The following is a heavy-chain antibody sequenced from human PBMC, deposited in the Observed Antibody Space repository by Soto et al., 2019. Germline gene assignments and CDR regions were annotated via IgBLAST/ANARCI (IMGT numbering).Heavy chain of an antibody. CDR3: AKDHTAAAGSSFSG. CDR2: IRRHSGST. D-gene: IGHD6-13*01. V-gene: IGHV3-23*01. CDR1: GLTLSTSS. Sequence: PGGSLRLSCAAFGLTLSTSSMNWVRQAPGRGLEWISAIRRHSGSTAYADSVKGRFTISRDNSKNTLYLQMNSLRAEDTAVYYCAKDHTAAAGSSFSGWGQGTLVTVSS. J-gene: IGHJ4*02.